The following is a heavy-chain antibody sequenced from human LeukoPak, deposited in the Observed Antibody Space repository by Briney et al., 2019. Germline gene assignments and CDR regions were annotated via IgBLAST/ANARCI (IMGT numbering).Heavy chain of an antibody. Sequence: RWASVKVSCKASGGTFSSYAISWVRQAPGQGLEWMGGIIPIFGTANYAQKFQGRVTITADESTSTAYMELSSLRSEDTAVYYCARDCSGGSCYCFWGQGTLVTVSS. CDR3: ARDCSGGSCYCF. D-gene: IGHD2-15*01. V-gene: IGHV1-69*13. J-gene: IGHJ4*02. CDR2: IIPIFGTA. CDR1: GGTFSSYA.